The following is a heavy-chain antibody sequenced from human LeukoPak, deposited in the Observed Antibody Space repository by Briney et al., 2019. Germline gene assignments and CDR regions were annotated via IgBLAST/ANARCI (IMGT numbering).Heavy chain of an antibody. Sequence: PSETLSLTCTVSGGSISSSICYWVWIRQPPGKGLEWIANIYFSGSAYYNPSLKSRVTISVDTSKHLFSLKLRSVTAADTAVYYCAAIGDIVLVPTIPDCWGQGTLVTVSS. J-gene: IGHJ4*02. CDR2: IYFSGSA. CDR3: AAIGDIVLVPTIPDC. V-gene: IGHV4-39*07. CDR1: GGSISSSICY. D-gene: IGHD2-2*01.